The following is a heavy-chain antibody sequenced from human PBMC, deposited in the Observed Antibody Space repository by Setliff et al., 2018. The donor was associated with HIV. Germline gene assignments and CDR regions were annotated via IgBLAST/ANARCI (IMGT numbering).Heavy chain of an antibody. V-gene: IGHV3-49*04. D-gene: IGHD5-12*01. CDR2: IRSKAYGGTT. CDR3: TRDRVATTSLLYYFDY. Sequence: GSLRLSCTGSGFTFGDDAMGWVRQAPGKGLEWVGFIRSKAYGGTTEYAASVEGRFTISRVDSKSIAYLQMKSLKTEDTAVYYCTRDRVATTSLLYYFDYWGQGILVTVSS. CDR1: GFTFGDDA. J-gene: IGHJ4*02.